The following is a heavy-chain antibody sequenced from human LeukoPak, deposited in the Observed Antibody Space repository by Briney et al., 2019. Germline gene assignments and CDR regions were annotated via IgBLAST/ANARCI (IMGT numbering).Heavy chain of an antibody. Sequence: PARSPRLSCAPSGFTFSSYVMHWVRQAPGKGLEWVAVISYDGSNKYYADSVKGRFTISRDNSKNTLYLQMNSLRAEDTAVYYCARAPSSFESSPDYYYYGMDVWGQGTTVTVSS. CDR1: GFTFSSYV. CDR2: ISYDGSNK. D-gene: IGHD1-26*01. V-gene: IGHV3-30*19. J-gene: IGHJ6*02. CDR3: ARAPSSFESSPDYYYYGMDV.